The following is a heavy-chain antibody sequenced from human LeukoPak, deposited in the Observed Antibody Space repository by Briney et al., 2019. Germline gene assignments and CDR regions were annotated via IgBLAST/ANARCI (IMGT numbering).Heavy chain of an antibody. CDR1: GFTFSDHY. Sequence: PGGSLRLSCAASGFTFSDHYIDWVRQDPGKGLEWVGRIRNKANSYTTEYAASVKGRFTFSRDDSKNSLSLQMNSLKTEDTALYYCARVHTLTGTTFDYWGQGTLVTVSS. D-gene: IGHD1-7*01. J-gene: IGHJ4*02. CDR3: ARVHTLTGTTFDY. CDR2: IRNKANSYTT. V-gene: IGHV3-72*01.